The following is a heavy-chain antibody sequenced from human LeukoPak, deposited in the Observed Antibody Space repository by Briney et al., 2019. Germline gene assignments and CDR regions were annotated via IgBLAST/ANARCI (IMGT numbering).Heavy chain of an antibody. CDR2: IIPIFGTA. Sequence: ASVKVSCKASGGTFSSYAISWVRQAPGQGLEWMGGIIPIFGTANYAQKFQGRVTITADESTSTAYMGLSSLRSEDTAVYYCAHYYDSKVDYWGQGTLVTVSS. J-gene: IGHJ4*02. V-gene: IGHV1-69*01. D-gene: IGHD3-22*01. CDR3: AHYYDSKVDY. CDR1: GGTFSSYA.